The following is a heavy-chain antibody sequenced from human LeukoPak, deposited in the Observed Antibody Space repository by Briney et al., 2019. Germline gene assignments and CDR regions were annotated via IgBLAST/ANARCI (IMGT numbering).Heavy chain of an antibody. J-gene: IGHJ4*02. Sequence: ASVKVSCKASGYTFTSYAMHWVRQAPGQRLEWMGWINAGNGNTKYSQKFQGRVTITRDTSASTAYMELSSLRSDDAAVYYCARDHRGFWSGAAGFWGQGTLLTVSS. V-gene: IGHV1-3*01. D-gene: IGHD3-3*01. CDR1: GYTFTSYA. CDR3: ARDHRGFWSGAAGF. CDR2: INAGNGNT.